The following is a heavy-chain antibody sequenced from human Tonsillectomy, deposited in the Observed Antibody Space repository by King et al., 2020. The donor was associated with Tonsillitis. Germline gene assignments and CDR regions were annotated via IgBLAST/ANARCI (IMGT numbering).Heavy chain of an antibody. J-gene: IGHJ3*02. D-gene: IGHD3-22*01. Sequence: VQLVESGGGLVKPGGSLRLSCATSGFSFSTYDINWVRQAPGKGLEWVSSISSSGRYIYYADSLKGRFTISRDNAKNSLYLQMNGLRVEDTAGYYCAKDKGAGHYDSSRGGFDIWGQGTMVTVSS. CDR3: AKDKGAGHYDSSRGGFDI. CDR2: ISSSGRYI. CDR1: GFSFSTYD. V-gene: IGHV3-21*01.